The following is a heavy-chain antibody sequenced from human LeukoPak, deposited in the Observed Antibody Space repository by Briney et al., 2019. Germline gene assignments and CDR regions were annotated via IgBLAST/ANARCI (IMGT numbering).Heavy chain of an antibody. CDR2: ISSSSSYI. CDR1: GFTFSSYS. CDR3: ARGGDDYDILTGQAAFDI. J-gene: IGHJ3*02. Sequence: GGSLRLSCAASGFTFSSYSMNWVRQAPGKGLEWVSSISSSSSYIYYADSVKGRFTISRDNAKNSLYLQMNSLRAEDTAVYYCARGGDDYDILTGQAAFDIWGQGTMVTVSS. D-gene: IGHD3-9*01. V-gene: IGHV3-21*01.